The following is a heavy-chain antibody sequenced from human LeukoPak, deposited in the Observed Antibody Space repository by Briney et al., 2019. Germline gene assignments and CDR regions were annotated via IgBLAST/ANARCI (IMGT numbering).Heavy chain of an antibody. CDR3: ARVDLRAAYFDY. J-gene: IGHJ4*02. D-gene: IGHD2-15*01. Sequence: PETLSLTCTVSGGSISSYYWSWIRQPAGKGLEWIGRIYTSGSTGYNPSLKSRVTVSVDTSKNQFSLKLSSVTAADTAVYYCARVDLRAAYFDYWGQGTLVTVSS. V-gene: IGHV4-4*07. CDR2: IYTSGST. CDR1: GGSISSYY.